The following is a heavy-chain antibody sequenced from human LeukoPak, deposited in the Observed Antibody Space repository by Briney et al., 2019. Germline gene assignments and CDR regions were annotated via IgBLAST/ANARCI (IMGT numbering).Heavy chain of an antibody. CDR3: AKEFRQMTNFDY. Sequence: PGGSLRLSCAASGFTFSSYGMHWVPYAPGKGLEWVAVISYDGSNKYYADSVKGRFAISRDKSKSTLNLQMNSLRAEDTAVYYCAKEFRQMTNFDYWGQGTLVTVSS. D-gene: IGHD5-24*01. CDR1: GFTFSSYG. CDR2: ISYDGSNK. V-gene: IGHV3-30*18. J-gene: IGHJ4*02.